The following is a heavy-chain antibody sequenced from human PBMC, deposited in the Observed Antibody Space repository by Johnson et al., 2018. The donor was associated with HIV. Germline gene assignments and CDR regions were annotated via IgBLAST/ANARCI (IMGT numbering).Heavy chain of an antibody. D-gene: IGHD3-9*01. V-gene: IGHV3-30*02. CDR3: AKDGNDILTGQGPDGFDV. J-gene: IGHJ3*01. Sequence: QVQLVESGGGLVQPGGSLRLSCAASGFTFSSYGMHWVRQAPGKGLEWVAFIRYDGSNKYYADSVKGRFTISRDNSKNTLYLQLNGLRPEDTALYYCAKDGNDILTGQGPDGFDVWGQGTMVTVSS. CDR2: IRYDGSNK. CDR1: GFTFSSYG.